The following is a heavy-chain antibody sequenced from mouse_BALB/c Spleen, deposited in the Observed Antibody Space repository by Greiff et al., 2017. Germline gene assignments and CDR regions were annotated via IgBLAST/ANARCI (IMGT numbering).Heavy chain of an antibody. V-gene: IGHV5-9-3*01. CDR2: ISSGGSYT. CDR1: GFTFSSYA. CDR3: ARHNYGGSEYFDV. J-gene: IGHJ1*01. D-gene: IGHD1-1*01. Sequence: EVKLVESGGGLVKPGGSLKLSCAASGFTFSSYAMSWVRQTPEKRLEWVATISSGGSYTYYPDSVMGRFTISRDDAKNTLYLQKSSLRYEDTAMYYCARHNYGGSEYFDVWGAGTTVTVSS.